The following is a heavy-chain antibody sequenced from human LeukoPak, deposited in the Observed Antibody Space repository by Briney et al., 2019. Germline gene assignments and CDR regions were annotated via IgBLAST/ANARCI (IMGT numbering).Heavy chain of an antibody. V-gene: IGHV3-33*06. D-gene: IGHD3-22*01. CDR3: AKDRRYRDTSCQSSLE. J-gene: IGHJ4*02. CDR2: IWYDGINK. Sequence: GGPLRLSCAPSVFRYKIYDKQGLPHAPGKGLECVAVIWYDGINKYYADSVKGRFTISRDNSKNALYLQMNSLRAEGTAVYYCAKDRRYRDTSCQSSLEWGQGTLVTVSS. CDR1: VFRYKIYD.